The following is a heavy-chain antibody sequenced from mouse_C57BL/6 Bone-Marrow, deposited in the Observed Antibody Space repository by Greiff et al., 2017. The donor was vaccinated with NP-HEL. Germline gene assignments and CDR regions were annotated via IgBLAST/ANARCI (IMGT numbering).Heavy chain of an antibody. CDR2: IRSKSNNYAT. D-gene: IGHD1-1*01. V-gene: IGHV10-1*01. Sequence: DAGGGLVQPKGSLKLSCAASGFSFNTYAMNWVRQAPGKGLEWVARIRSKSNNYATYYADSVKDRFTISRDDSESMLYLQMNNLKTEDTAMYYCVRHHYYGSRDYAMDYWGQGTSVTVSS. CDR1: GFSFNTYA. J-gene: IGHJ4*01. CDR3: VRHHYYGSRDYAMDY.